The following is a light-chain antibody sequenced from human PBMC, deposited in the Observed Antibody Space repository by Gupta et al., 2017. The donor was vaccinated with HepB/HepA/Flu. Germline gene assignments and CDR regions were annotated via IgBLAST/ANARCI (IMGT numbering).Light chain of an antibody. Sequence: DIVMTQSPDSLAVSLGETATVNCKSSQSGLYSTNNRNYIAWYQKKPGQPPKLLFSWASTRQYGVPDRFVDGGYGTDFTLTINSRQADDVAVYYCHHQYVYALSFGHGTKVEIK. V-gene: IGKV4-1*01. CDR2: WAS. J-gene: IGKJ1*01. CDR3: HHQYVYALS. CDR1: QSGLYSTNNRNY.